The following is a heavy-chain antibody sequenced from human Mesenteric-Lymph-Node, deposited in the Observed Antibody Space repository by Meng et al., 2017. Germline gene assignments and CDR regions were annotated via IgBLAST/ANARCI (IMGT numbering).Heavy chain of an antibody. Sequence: QVQRVQSGADGKKAGASVKVSCKASGYTFTRYAMHWVRQAPGQRLEWMGWINAGNGNTKYSQKFQGRVTITRDTSASTAYMELSSLRSEDTAVYYCASYYDSSGYYYPFAYWGQGTLVTVSS. CDR2: INAGNGNT. J-gene: IGHJ4*02. CDR3: ASYYDSSGYYYPFAY. D-gene: IGHD3-22*01. V-gene: IGHV1-3*01. CDR1: GYTFTRYA.